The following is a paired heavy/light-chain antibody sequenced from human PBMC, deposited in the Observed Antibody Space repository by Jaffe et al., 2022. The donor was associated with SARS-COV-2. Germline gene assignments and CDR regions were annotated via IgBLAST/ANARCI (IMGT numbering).Heavy chain of an antibody. CDR1: GFRFSTYW. D-gene: IGHD3-10*01. CDR3: AKESLARRGPRDFYLYMDV. V-gene: IGHV3-7*04. J-gene: IGHJ6*03. Sequence: EVQLVESGGGLVQPGGSLRLSCAASGFRFSTYWMSWVRQAPGKGLEWVANIDRDGSENYYVDSVKGRFTISRDNAKNSLSLQLNSLRAEDTAVYYCAKESLARRGPRDFYLYMDVWGRGTTVTVSS. CDR2: IDRDGSEN.
Light chain of an antibody. V-gene: IGLV3-19*01. CDR2: GQN. CDR1: SLRNYY. Sequence: SSELTQDPAVSVALGQTVRISCQGDSLRNYYANWYQQKPGQAPVLVIYGQNNRPSGIPDRFSGSTSGNTASLTITGAQAEDEAEYICNSRDSSVNHYVFGSGTQVTVL. CDR3: NSRDSSVNHYV. J-gene: IGLJ1*01.